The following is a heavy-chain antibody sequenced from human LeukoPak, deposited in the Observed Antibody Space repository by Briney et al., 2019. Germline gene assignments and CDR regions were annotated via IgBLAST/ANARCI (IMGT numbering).Heavy chain of an antibody. CDR2: ISAGGGAT. J-gene: IGHJ4*02. CDR1: GFTFSNYA. CDR3: AKDGSSSPYYFDY. V-gene: IGHV3-23*01. D-gene: IGHD6-6*01. Sequence: PGGSLRLSCAASGFTFSNYAMSWVRQAPGKGLEWVSAISAGGGATYYADSVKGRFTISRDNSKNTLFLQTNSLTAEDTAVYYCAKDGSSSPYYFDYWGQGTLVTVSS.